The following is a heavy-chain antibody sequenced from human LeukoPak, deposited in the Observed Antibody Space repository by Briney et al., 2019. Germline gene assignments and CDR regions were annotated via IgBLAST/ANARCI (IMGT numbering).Heavy chain of an antibody. CDR3: SRHLEYISSWKGYYFDY. CDR2: ISYSGDT. V-gene: IGHV4-39*01. Sequence: PSETLSLTCTVSGGSIKNDGYYWGWIRRPPGKGLGWIGSISYSGDTYYNPSLKSRVTISVDTSKNQFSLKLSSVTAADTAVYYCSRHLEYISSWKGYYFDYWGQGTLVTVSS. CDR1: GGSIKNDGYY. D-gene: IGHD6-13*01. J-gene: IGHJ4*02.